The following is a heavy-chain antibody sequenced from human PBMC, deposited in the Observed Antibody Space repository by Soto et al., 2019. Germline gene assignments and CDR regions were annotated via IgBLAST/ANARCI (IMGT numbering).Heavy chain of an antibody. CDR3: ARVKAAAGPGGVFDY. CDR2: ISSSSSYI. CDR1: GFTFSSYS. V-gene: IGHV3-21*01. J-gene: IGHJ4*02. D-gene: IGHD6-13*01. Sequence: EVQLVESGGGLVKPGGSLRLSCAASGFTFSSYSMNWVRQAPGKGLEWVSSISSSSSYIYYADSVKGRFTIPRDNAKNSLYLQMTSLRAEDTAVYYCARVKAAAGPGGVFDYWGQGTLVTVAA.